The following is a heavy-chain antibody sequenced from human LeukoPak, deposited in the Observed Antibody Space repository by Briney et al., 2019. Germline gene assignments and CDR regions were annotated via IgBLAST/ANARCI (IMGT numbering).Heavy chain of an antibody. CDR1: GASISNVDFY. CDR3: AAEEIVIVPTATNSYFDT. V-gene: IGHV4-30-4*08. D-gene: IGHD2-2*01. J-gene: IGHJ4*02. Sequence: SETLSLTCTVSGASISNVDFYWTWIRQAPGKGLEWIGYIYNSGSTHFNPSLKSRVTMSDDTSKNQFSLRLSSVTAADTAVYYCAAEEIVIVPTATNSYFDTWGQGILVTVSS. CDR2: IYNSGST.